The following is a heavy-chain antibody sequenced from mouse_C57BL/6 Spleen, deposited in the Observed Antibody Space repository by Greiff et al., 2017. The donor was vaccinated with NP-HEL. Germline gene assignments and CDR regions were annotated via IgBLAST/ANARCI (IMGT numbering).Heavy chain of an antibody. D-gene: IGHD2-3*01. CDR1: GFTFSSYA. J-gene: IGHJ3*01. V-gene: IGHV5-4*01. CDR3: ARDYDGYYF. Sequence: EVQGVESGGGLVKPGGSLKLSCAASGFTFSSYAMSWVRQTPEKRLEWVATISDGGSYTYYPDNVKGRFTISRDNAKNNLYLQMSHLKSEDTAMYYCARDYDGYYFWGQGTLVTVSA. CDR2: ISDGGSYT.